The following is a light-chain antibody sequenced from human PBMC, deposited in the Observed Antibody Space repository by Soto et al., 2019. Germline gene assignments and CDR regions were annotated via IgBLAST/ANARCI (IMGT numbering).Light chain of an antibody. J-gene: IGLJ3*02. V-gene: IGLV2-14*01. CDR3: SSYTNSDTWV. CDR1: NSDVGGYNY. Sequence: QSVLTQPASVSGSPGQSIAISCTGTNSDVGGYNYVSWYQQHPGKAPKLIIYEVSNRPSGVSNRFSGSKSGNTASLTISGLRAEDEDYYYCSSYTNSDTWVFGGGTKLTVL. CDR2: EVS.